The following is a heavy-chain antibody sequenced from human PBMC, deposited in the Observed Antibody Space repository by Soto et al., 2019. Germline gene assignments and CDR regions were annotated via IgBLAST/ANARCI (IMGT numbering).Heavy chain of an antibody. Sequence: QLQLQESGPGLVKPSETLSLTCTVSGGSISSSSYYWGWIRQPPGKGLEWIGSIYYSGSTYYNPSLQSRVSISVDTSKNQFSLKLSSVTAADTAVYYCARHVEVDLVVVTAIQDWGQGTLVTVSS. CDR2: IYYSGST. CDR3: ARHVEVDLVVVTAIQD. J-gene: IGHJ4*02. V-gene: IGHV4-39*01. CDR1: GGSISSSSYY. D-gene: IGHD2-21*02.